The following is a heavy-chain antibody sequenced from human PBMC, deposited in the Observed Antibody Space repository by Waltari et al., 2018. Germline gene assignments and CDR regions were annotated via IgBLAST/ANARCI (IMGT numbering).Heavy chain of an antibody. J-gene: IGHJ4*02. CDR2: IYYSGTT. D-gene: IGHD5-12*01. CDR3: ARGYSGNYGRFDY. Sequence: QVQLQESGPGLVKPSETLSLTCTVSGGSISTYYWSWIRQPPGKGMEWIGYIYYSGTTNYNPSLQSRVTISVDTSKNQFSLKVSSVTAADTAVYYCARGYSGNYGRFDYWGQGTLVTVSS. CDR1: GGSISTYY. V-gene: IGHV4-59*01.